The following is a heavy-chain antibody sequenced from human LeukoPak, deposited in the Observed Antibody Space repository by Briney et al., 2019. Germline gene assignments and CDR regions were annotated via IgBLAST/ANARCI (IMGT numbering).Heavy chain of an antibody. Sequence: PSETLSLTCTVSGDSISRYYWSWIRQPPGRGLEWIGHIFYSGSTNYKPSLKSRVSISVDRSKNQFSLKLTSVTAADTAVYYCARAGPWQIDPWGQGILVTVSS. V-gene: IGHV4-59*13. CDR1: GDSISRYY. D-gene: IGHD3-10*01. J-gene: IGHJ5*02. CDR3: ARAGPWQIDP. CDR2: IFYSGST.